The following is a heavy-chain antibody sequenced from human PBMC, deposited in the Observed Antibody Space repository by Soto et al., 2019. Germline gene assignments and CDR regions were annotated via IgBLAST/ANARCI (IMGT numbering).Heavy chain of an antibody. CDR2: INGYNGNT. Sequence: QVQLVQSGAEVKKPGASVKVSCKASGYTFTSYGITWVRQAPGQGLEWLGWINGYNGNTNYAQKLQGRVTMTTDTSTSTAYMELRSLRSYDTAVYYCARMGDVPYYYSGMDVWGQGTTVTVSS. V-gene: IGHV1-18*01. CDR1: GYTFTSYG. D-gene: IGHD3-16*01. CDR3: ARMGDVPYYYSGMDV. J-gene: IGHJ6*02.